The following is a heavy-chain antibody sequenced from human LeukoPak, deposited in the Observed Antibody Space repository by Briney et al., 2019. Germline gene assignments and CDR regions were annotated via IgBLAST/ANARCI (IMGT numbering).Heavy chain of an antibody. D-gene: IGHD3-22*01. CDR2: IYYSGST. CDR3: AKTTDYYDSSGYYQYYFDY. CDR1: GGSISSYY. V-gene: IGHV4-59*01. J-gene: IGHJ4*02. Sequence: TSETLSLTCTVSGGSISSYYWSWIRQPAGKGLEWIGYIYYSGSTNYNPSLKSRVTISVNTSKNQFSLKLSSVTAADTAVYHCAKTTDYYDSSGYYQYYFDYWGQGTLVTVSS.